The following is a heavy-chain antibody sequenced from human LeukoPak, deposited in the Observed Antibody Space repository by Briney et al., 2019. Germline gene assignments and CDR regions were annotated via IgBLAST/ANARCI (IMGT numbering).Heavy chain of an antibody. D-gene: IGHD2-21*02. J-gene: IGHJ4*02. CDR2: IKEDGSEK. CDR3: ARDPRSKGGDWGDFDY. CDR1: GFTFNDHY. V-gene: IGHV3-7*01. Sequence: PGGSLRLSCAASGFTFNDHYMDWVRQAPGKGLEWVANIKEDGSEKYYVDSVKGRFTISRDNARNSLNLQMTSLRADDTAVYYCARDPRSKGGDWGDFDYWGQGTLVTVSS.